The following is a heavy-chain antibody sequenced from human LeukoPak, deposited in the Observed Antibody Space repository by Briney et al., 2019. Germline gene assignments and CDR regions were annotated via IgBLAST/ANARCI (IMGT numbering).Heavy chain of an antibody. V-gene: IGHV3-74*01. D-gene: IGHD3-22*01. CDR2: INSDGSST. J-gene: IGHJ4*02. Sequence: GGSLRLSCAASGFTFSSYWMHWVRQAPGKGLVWVSRINSDGSSTSYADSVKGRFTISRDNSKNTLYLQMNSLRAEDTAAYYCARRAGDYSHPYDYWGQGTLVTVSS. CDR3: ARRAGDYSHPYDY. CDR1: GFTFSSYW.